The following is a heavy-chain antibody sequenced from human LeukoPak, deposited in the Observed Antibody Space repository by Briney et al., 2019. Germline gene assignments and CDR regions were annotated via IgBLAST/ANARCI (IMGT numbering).Heavy chain of an antibody. CDR2: ISWNSGSR. V-gene: IGHV3-9*01. J-gene: IGHJ4*02. CDR3: AKSYGSGSYSDYFDY. D-gene: IGHD3-10*01. Sequence: GRSLRLSCAASGFTFDDYAMHWVRQAPGKGLEWVSGISWNSGSRGYADSVKGRFTISRDNAKNSLYLQMSSLRAEETALYYCAKSYGSGSYSDYFDYWGQGTLVTVSS. CDR1: GFTFDDYA.